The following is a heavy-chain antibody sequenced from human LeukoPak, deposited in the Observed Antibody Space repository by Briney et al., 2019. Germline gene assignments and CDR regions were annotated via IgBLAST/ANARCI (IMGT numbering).Heavy chain of an antibody. CDR2: ITNSGNSK. CDR3: AKKWSPNLCFDY. V-gene: IGHV3-48*01. CDR1: EFTFSSYS. J-gene: IGHJ4*02. Sequence: GGSLRLSCAASEFTFSSYSMNWVRQAPGKGLEWVSYITNSGNSKSYADSVKGRFTISRDNSKNMLYLQMNSLRAEDTAIYYCAKKWSPNLCFDYWGQGTLVTVSS. D-gene: IGHD1-26*01.